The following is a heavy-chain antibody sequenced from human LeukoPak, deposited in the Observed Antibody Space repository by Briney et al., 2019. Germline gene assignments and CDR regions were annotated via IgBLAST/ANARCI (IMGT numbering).Heavy chain of an antibody. V-gene: IGHV4-59*01. D-gene: IGHD6-19*01. J-gene: IGHJ6*02. CDR2: IYYSGST. Sequence: SETLSLTCTVSGGSISSYYWSWIRQPPGKGLEWIGYIYYSGSTNYNPSLKSRVTISVDTSKNQFSLKLSSVTAADTAVYYCARDRGIAVAGTNGMDVWGQGTTVTVSS. CDR1: GGSISSYY. CDR3: ARDRGIAVAGTNGMDV.